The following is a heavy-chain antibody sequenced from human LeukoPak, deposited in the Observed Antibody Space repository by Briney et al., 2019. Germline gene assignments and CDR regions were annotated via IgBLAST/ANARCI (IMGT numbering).Heavy chain of an antibody. J-gene: IGHJ3*01. CDR3: ARVYRDNGDYFAFNV. V-gene: IGHV3-7*03. CDR1: GFTFSNYA. CDR2: IKQDGSEK. Sequence: PGQSLRLSCAASGFTFSNYAMHWVRQAPRKGLEWVANIKQDGSEKYYVGSVKGRFTISRDNAKNSLYLQMNSLRAEDTAVYYCARVYRDNGDYFAFNVWGQGSMVTVSS. D-gene: IGHD4-17*01.